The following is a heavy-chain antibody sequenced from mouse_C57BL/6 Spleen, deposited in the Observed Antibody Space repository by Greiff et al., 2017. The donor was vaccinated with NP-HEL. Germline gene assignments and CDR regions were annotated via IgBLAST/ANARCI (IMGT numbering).Heavy chain of an antibody. J-gene: IGHJ4*01. Sequence: QVQLQQPGAELVRPGTSVKLSCKASGYTFTSYWMHWVKQRPGQGLEWIGVIDPSDSYTNYNQKFKGKATLTVDTSSSTAYMQLSSLTSEDSAVYYCARSGNWDVGYYAMDYWGQGTSVTVSS. CDR1: GYTFTSYW. CDR2: IDPSDSYT. V-gene: IGHV1-59*01. CDR3: ARSGNWDVGYYAMDY. D-gene: IGHD4-1*01.